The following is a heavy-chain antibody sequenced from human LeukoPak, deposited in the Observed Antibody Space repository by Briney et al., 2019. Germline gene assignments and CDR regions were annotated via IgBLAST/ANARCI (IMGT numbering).Heavy chain of an antibody. Sequence: SETLSLTCTVSGGSISSSSYYWGWIRQPPGKGLEWIGSIYYSGSTYYNPSLKSRVTISVDTSKNQFSLKLSSVTAADTAVYYCARGANWFDPWGQGTLVTVSS. CDR3: ARGANWFDP. CDR2: IYYSGST. CDR1: GGSISSSSYY. J-gene: IGHJ5*02. V-gene: IGHV4-39*07.